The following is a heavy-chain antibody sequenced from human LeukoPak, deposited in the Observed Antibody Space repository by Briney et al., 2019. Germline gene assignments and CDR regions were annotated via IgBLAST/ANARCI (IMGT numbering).Heavy chain of an antibody. Sequence: SETLSLTCAVYGGSFSGHYWSWIRQPPGKGLEWIGEINHSGSTNYNPSLKSRVTISVDTSKNQFSLKLSSVTAADTAVYYCARRYCSSTSQNWFDPWGQGTLVTVSS. CDR1: GGSFSGHY. V-gene: IGHV4-34*01. D-gene: IGHD2-2*01. CDR3: ARRYCSSTSQNWFDP. J-gene: IGHJ5*02. CDR2: INHSGST.